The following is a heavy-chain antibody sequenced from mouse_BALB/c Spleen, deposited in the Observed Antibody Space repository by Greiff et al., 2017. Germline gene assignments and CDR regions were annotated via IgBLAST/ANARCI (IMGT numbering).Heavy chain of an antibody. D-gene: IGHD1-1*01. CDR1: GYTFTSYW. V-gene: IGHV1-5*01. J-gene: IGHJ3*01. Sequence: VQLQQSGTVLARPGASVKMSCKASGYTFTSYWMHWVKQRPGQGLEWIGAIYPGNSDTSYNQKFKGKAKLTAVTSTSTAYMELSSLTNEDSAVYYCTRGGYGSLYGGFAYWGQGTLVTVSA. CDR2: IYPGNSDT. CDR3: TRGGYGSLYGGFAY.